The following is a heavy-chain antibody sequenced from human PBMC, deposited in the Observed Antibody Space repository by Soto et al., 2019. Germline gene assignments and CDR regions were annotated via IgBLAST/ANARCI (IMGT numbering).Heavy chain of an antibody. CDR1: GFTFSSYA. CDR2: ISYDGSNK. Sequence: QVQLVESGGGVVQPGRSLRLSCAASGFTFSSYAMHWVRQAPGKGLEWVAVISYDGSNKYYADSVKGRFTISRDNSKNTLYLQMNSLRAEDTAVYYCARDSPERWGILTGYYSWGYGYFDYWGQGTLVTVSS. V-gene: IGHV3-30-3*01. D-gene: IGHD3-9*01. J-gene: IGHJ4*02. CDR3: ARDSPERWGILTGYYSWGYGYFDY.